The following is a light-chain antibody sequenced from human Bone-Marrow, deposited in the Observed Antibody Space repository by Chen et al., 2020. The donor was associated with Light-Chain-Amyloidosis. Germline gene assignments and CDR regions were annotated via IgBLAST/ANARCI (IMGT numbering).Light chain of an antibody. CDR2: DDS. V-gene: IGLV3-21*02. Sequence: SYVLTQPSSVSVAPGQTATIACGGNNIGSTSVHWYQQTPGQAPLLVVYDDSDRPSGIPERLSGSNCGNTATLPISRVEAGDAADYYCQVWDRSSDRPVFGGGTKLTVL. J-gene: IGLJ3*02. CDR3: QVWDRSSDRPV. CDR1: NIGSTS.